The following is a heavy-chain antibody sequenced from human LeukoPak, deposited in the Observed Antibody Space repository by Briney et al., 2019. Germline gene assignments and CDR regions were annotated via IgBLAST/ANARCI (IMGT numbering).Heavy chain of an antibody. D-gene: IGHD6-13*01. CDR1: GGSISSSSYY. J-gene: IGHJ5*02. CDR2: IYYSGST. CDR3: ARGRGIAARMGFDP. V-gene: IGHV4-39*01. Sequence: SETLSLTCTVSGGSISSSSYYWGWIRQPPGKGLEWIGSIYYSGSTYYNPSLKSRVTISVDTSKNQFSLKLSSVTAADTAVYYCARGRGIAARMGFDPWGQGTLVTVSS.